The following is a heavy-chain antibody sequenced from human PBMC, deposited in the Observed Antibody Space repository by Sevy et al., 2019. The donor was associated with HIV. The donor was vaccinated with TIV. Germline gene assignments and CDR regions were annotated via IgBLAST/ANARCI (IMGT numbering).Heavy chain of an antibody. CDR2: INSDGAAT. D-gene: IGHD3-10*01. J-gene: IGHJ5*02. CDR1: GFTLSADW. Sequence: GGSLRLSCAASGFTLSADWMHWVRQTPGKGLVCVSLINSDGAATHYADSVKGRFIISRDNGKNSLYLQMNSLRVEDTGLYYCTRGTRGVVQSWGQGTLVTVSS. V-gene: IGHV3-74*01. CDR3: TRGTRGVVQS.